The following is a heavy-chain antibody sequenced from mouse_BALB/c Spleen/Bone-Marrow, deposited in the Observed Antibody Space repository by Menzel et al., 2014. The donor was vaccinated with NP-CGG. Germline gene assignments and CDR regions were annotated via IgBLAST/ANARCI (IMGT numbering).Heavy chain of an antibody. V-gene: IGHV2-9*02. CDR2: IWAGGST. D-gene: IGHD1-1*01. CDR1: GFSLISYG. J-gene: IGHJ4*01. CDR3: ARSSSPYYYAMDY. Sequence: VPLQQSGPGLVAPSQSLSITCTVSGFSLISYGVHWVRQPPGKGLEWLGVIWAGGSTNYNSALMSRLSISKDNSKSQVFLKMNSLQTDDTAMYYCARSSSPYYYAMDYWGQGTSVTVSS.